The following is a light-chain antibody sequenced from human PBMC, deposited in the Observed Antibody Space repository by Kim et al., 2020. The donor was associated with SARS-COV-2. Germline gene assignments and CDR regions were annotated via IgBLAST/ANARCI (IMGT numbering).Light chain of an antibody. V-gene: IGKV1-39*01. CDR3: QQSYNTPRT. J-gene: IGKJ1*01. CDR1: QNINNF. Sequence: ASFGDRVTVTCRASQNINNFLNWYQQKPGTAPEVLIYAASNLQSGVPSRFSGSGSGTDFTLTINSLQPEDFATYYCQQSYNTPRTFGQGTKVDIK. CDR2: AAS.